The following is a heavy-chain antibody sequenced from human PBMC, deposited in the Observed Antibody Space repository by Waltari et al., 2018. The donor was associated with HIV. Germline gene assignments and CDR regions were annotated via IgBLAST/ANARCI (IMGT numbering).Heavy chain of an antibody. J-gene: IGHJ4*02. CDR1: GFTFSSYS. CDR3: ARDHYYDSRDEGGY. D-gene: IGHD3-22*01. CDR2: ISSSSSTI. V-gene: IGHV3-48*02. Sequence: EVQLVESGGGLVQPGGSLRLSCAASGFTFSSYSMNWVRQAPGKRLEWVSYISSSSSTIYYADSVKGRFTISRDNAKNSLYLQMNSLRDEDTAVYYCARDHYYDSRDEGGYWGQGTLVTVSS.